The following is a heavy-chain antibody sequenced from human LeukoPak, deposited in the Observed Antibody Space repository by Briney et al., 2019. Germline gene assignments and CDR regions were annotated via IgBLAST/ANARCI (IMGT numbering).Heavy chain of an antibody. J-gene: IGHJ6*03. Sequence: ASVKVSCKASEYTFTGYYMHWVRQAPGQGLEWMGWINPNSGGTNYAQKFQGRVTMTRDTSISTAYMELSRLRSDDTAVYYCATRAKRGAGHLGHYYYMDVWGKGTTVTVSS. D-gene: IGHD3-10*01. CDR2: INPNSGGT. CDR1: EYTFTGYY. V-gene: IGHV1-2*02. CDR3: ATRAKRGAGHLGHYYYMDV.